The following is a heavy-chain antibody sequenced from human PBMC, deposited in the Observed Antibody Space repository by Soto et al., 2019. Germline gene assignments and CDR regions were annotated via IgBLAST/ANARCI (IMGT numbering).Heavy chain of an antibody. V-gene: IGHV4-59*08. CDR3: ARQGPISDYYYYYMDV. CDR1: GGSISSYY. D-gene: IGHD3-3*02. CDR2: IYYSGST. Sequence: SETLSLTCTVSGGSISSYYWSWIRQPPGRGLEWIGYIYYSGSTNYNPSLKSRVTISVDTSKNQFSLKLSSVTAADTAVYYCARQGPISDYYYYYMDVWGKGTTVT. J-gene: IGHJ6*03.